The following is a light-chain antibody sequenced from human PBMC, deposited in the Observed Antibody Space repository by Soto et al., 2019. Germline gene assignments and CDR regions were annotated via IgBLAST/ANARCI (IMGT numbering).Light chain of an antibody. V-gene: IGKV3-15*01. CDR1: QILNRN. CDR2: GAS. CDR3: HQVNDWPRGT. Sequence: ELVLTQSPGTLSLSPGERVALSCRASQILNRNYFAWYQQKPGQAPRLLIYGASTRATDIPARFSGGGSGTEFTLTINSLQSEDVAVYYCHQVNDWPRGTFGQGTKVEVK. J-gene: IGKJ1*01.